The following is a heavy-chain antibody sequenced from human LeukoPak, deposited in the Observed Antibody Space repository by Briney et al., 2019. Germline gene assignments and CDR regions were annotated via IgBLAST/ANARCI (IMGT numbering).Heavy chain of an antibody. CDR1: GYTFTGYY. D-gene: IGHD6-6*01. CDR2: INPNSGGT. V-gene: IGHV1-2*02. CDR3: ARVPIAARPGVDY. Sequence: GASVKVSCKASGYTFTGYYMHWVRQAPGQGLEWMGWINPNSGGTNYAQKFRGRVTMTRDTSISTAYMELSRLRSDDTAVYYCARVPIAARPGVDYWGQGTLVTVSS. J-gene: IGHJ4*02.